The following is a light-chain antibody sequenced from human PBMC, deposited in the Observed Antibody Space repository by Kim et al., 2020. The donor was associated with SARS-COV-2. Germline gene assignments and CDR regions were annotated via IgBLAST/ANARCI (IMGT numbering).Light chain of an antibody. CDR1: SSNIGAGYD. V-gene: IGLV1-40*01. J-gene: IGLJ3*02. CDR2: GDT. CDR3: QSYDRSLGAWV. Sequence: QRVTISCTGSSSNIGAGYDVHWCQQVPGKAPKLLIDGDTNRPSGVPARLFGSKSGTSASLAITGLQAEDEADYYCQSYDRSLGAWVFGGGTQLTVL.